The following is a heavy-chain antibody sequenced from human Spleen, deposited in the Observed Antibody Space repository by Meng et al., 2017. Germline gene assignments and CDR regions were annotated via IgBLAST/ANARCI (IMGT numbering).Heavy chain of an antibody. CDR1: GGSFSDYY. J-gene: IGHJ5*02. D-gene: IGHD2-2*01. V-gene: IGHV4-34*10. Sequence: QVQLQESGPGLVKPSETLSLTCVVSGGSFSDYYWSWIRQPPGKGLEWIGEIYHSGSTNHNPSLKSRVTISVDKSKNQFSLKLSSVTAADTAVYYCARVVPAANPAWFDPWGQGTLVTVSS. CDR2: IYHSGST. CDR3: ARVVPAANPAWFDP.